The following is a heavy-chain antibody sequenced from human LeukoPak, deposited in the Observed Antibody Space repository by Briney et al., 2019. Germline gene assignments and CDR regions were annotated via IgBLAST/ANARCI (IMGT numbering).Heavy chain of an antibody. CDR3: VLGAYWN. CDR2: IGATGDT. V-gene: IGHV3-13*01. Sequence: GGSLRLSSAASGLTFSSYDMHWVRQAAGKGLEWVSSIGATGDTYYTDSVKGRFTISRENAKKSLYLQVSSLRVEDTAVYFCVLGAYWNWGPGTMVTVSS. J-gene: IGHJ3*01. CDR1: GLTFSSYD. D-gene: IGHD3-16*01.